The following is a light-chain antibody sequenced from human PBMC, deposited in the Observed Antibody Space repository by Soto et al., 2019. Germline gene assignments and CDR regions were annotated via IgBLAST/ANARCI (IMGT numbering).Light chain of an antibody. V-gene: IGKV4-1*01. J-gene: IGKJ1*01. CDR3: QQYYSTPLT. CDR2: WAS. Sequence: DIVMTQSPDSLAVSLGERAAINCKSSQSVLYSTNNKNYLAWYQQKPGQPPKLLIYWASTRESGVPDRFSGIGSGTYFTLTISSLQAEDVSVYYCQQYYSTPLTFGRGNRVEIK. CDR1: QSVLYSTNNKNY.